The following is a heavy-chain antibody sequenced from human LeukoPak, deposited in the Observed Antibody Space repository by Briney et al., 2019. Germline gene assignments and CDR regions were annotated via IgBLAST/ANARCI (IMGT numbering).Heavy chain of an antibody. CDR2: INTDGSTT. Sequence: GGSLRLSCAASGFTFSSHWMHWVRHAPGKGLVWVSRINTDGSTTDYADSVKGRFTISRDNAKNTLYLQMNSLRAEDTAVYYCARVGKAAAMDYWGQGTLVTVSS. J-gene: IGHJ4*02. V-gene: IGHV3-74*01. CDR3: ARVGKAAAMDY. CDR1: GFTFSSHW. D-gene: IGHD6-13*01.